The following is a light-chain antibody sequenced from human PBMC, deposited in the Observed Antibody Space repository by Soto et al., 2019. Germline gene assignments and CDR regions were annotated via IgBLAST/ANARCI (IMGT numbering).Light chain of an antibody. CDR1: QSIDSW. Sequence: DIQMTQSPSTLSASVGDRVTITCRASQSIDSWLAWYQQKPGKAPNLLIYKASSLESGVPSRFSGSGSGTEFTLTISSLQPDDFETYYCQQYNSYSSGTFGQGTKVDIK. V-gene: IGKV1-5*03. CDR3: QQYNSYSSGT. J-gene: IGKJ1*01. CDR2: KAS.